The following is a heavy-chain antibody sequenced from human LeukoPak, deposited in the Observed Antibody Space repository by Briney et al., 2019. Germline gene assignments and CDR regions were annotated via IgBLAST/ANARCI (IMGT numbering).Heavy chain of an antibody. D-gene: IGHD4-17*01. J-gene: IGHJ4*02. V-gene: IGHV7-4-1*02. CDR3: ARSYGDWRWDYYFDY. CDR1: GGTFSSYA. Sequence: ASVKVSCKASGGTFSSYAMNWVRQAPGQGLEWMGWINTNTGNPTYAQGFTGRFVFSLDTSVSTAYLQISSLKAEDTAVYYCARSYGDWRWDYYFDYWGQGTLVTVSS. CDR2: INTNTGNP.